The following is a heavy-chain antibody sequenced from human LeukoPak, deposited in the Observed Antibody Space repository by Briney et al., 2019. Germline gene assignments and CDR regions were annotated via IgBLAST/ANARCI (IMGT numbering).Heavy chain of an antibody. Sequence: ASVKVSCEASGYTFTGYYMHWVRQAPGKGLEWMGGFDPEHGETIYAQKFQGRVTMTEDTSTDTAYMELSSLRSEDTAVYYCATLDYYDSSAYYSDYWGQGTLVTVSS. CDR2: FDPEHGET. D-gene: IGHD3-22*01. V-gene: IGHV1-24*01. J-gene: IGHJ4*02. CDR1: GYTFTGYY. CDR3: ATLDYYDSSAYYSDY.